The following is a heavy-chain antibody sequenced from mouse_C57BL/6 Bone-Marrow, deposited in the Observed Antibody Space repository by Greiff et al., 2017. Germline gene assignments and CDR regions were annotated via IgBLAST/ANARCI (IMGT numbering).Heavy chain of an antibody. D-gene: IGHD2-1*01. V-gene: IGHV1-59*01. Sequence: QVQLQQPGAELVRPGTSVKLSCKASGYTFTSYWMHWVKQRPGQGLEWIGVIDPSDSYTNYNQKFKGKATLTVDTSSSTAYMQLSSLTSEDSAVYYCARNYGNYPYFDYWGKGTTLTVSS. CDR2: IDPSDSYT. CDR3: ARNYGNYPYFDY. J-gene: IGHJ2*01. CDR1: GYTFTSYW.